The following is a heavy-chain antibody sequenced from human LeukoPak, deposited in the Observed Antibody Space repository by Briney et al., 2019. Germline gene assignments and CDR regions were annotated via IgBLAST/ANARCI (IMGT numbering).Heavy chain of an antibody. CDR2: IIPIFGTA. CDR3: ARDPLSTVTRPFDY. J-gene: IGHJ4*02. V-gene: IGHV1-69*05. Sequence: SVKVSCKASGGTFISYAISWVRQAPGQGLEWMGRIIPIFGTANYAQKFQGRVTITTDESTSTAYMELSSLRSEDTAVYYCARDPLSTVTRPFDYWGQGTLVTVSS. D-gene: IGHD4-11*01. CDR1: GGTFISYA.